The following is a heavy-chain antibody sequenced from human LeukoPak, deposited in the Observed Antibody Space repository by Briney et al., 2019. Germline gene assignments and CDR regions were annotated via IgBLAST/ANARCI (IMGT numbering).Heavy chain of an antibody. CDR2: IYYSGST. V-gene: IGHV4-39*07. CDR3: ARSSRGDYPSRFDY. Sequence: SETLSLTCTVSGASISSTSYYWGWIRQPPGKGLEWIGSIYYSGSTNYNPSLKSRVTISVDTSKNQFSLKLSSVTAADTAVYYCARSSRGDYPSRFDYWGQGTLVTVSS. CDR1: GASISSTSYY. D-gene: IGHD3-10*01. J-gene: IGHJ4*02.